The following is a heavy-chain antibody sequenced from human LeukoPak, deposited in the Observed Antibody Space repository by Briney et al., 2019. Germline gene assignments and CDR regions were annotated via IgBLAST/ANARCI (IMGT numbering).Heavy chain of an antibody. Sequence: PGGSLRLSCAGSGFTLSSYSMDWVRQAPGKGLEWVSSISSSSSYIYYADSVKGRFTISRDNAKNSLYLQMNSLRAEDTAVYYCARGGGSYSGDYWGQGTLVTVSS. D-gene: IGHD1-26*01. CDR2: ISSSSSYI. CDR1: GFTLSSYS. CDR3: ARGGGSYSGDY. V-gene: IGHV3-21*01. J-gene: IGHJ4*02.